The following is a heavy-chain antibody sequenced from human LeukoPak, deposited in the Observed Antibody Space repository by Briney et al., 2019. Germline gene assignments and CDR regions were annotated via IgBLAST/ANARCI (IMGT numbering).Heavy chain of an antibody. J-gene: IGHJ4*02. Sequence: SETLSLTYTVSGGSISRSTYYWDWIRQPPGEGLEWIGSLYYSGSTYYNPSLKTRVTISVDTSKNQFSLKLSSVTAADTAVYYCARHGPRIAATGANFDYWGQGTLVTVSS. CDR2: LYYSGST. CDR3: ARHGPRIAATGANFDY. V-gene: IGHV4-39*01. CDR1: GGSISRSTYY. D-gene: IGHD6-13*01.